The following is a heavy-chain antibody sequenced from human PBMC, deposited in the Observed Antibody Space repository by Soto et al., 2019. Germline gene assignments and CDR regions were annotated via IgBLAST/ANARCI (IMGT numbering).Heavy chain of an antibody. CDR3: AREGGSDRPHDT. CDR1: GGSISNGDYY. CDR2: IHYIGST. V-gene: IGHV4-31*03. J-gene: IGHJ5*02. D-gene: IGHD3-16*01. Sequence: SETLSLTCTVSGGSISNGDYYWSWIRQRPGKGLEWIGYIHYIGSTYYSPSLKSRATISADTSKNQLSLQVTSVSAADTAVYYCAREGGSDRPHDTWGQGTLVTVSS.